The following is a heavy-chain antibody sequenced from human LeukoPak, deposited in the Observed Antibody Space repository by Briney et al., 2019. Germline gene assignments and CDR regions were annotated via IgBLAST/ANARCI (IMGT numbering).Heavy chain of an antibody. Sequence: PGGSLRPSCAASGFTFSSYSMNWVRQAPGKGLEWVSYISSSSSTIYYADPVKGRFTISRDNAKNSLYLQMNSLRAEDTAVYYCAKNLRTSVAGYDYWGQGTLVTVSS. CDR1: GFTFSSYS. CDR3: AKNLRTSVAGYDY. CDR2: ISSSSSTI. D-gene: IGHD6-19*01. V-gene: IGHV3-48*04. J-gene: IGHJ4*02.